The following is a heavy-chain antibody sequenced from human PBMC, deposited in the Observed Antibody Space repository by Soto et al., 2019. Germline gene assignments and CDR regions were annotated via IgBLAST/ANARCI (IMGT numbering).Heavy chain of an antibody. V-gene: IGHV1-69*02. D-gene: IGHD2-2*01. Sequence: QVQLVQSGAEVKKPGSSVKVSCKASGGTFSSYTISWVRQAPGQGLEWMGRIIPILGIANYAQKFQGRVTITADKSTSTAYMELSSPRSEDTAVYYCARGGSSTGPEGGDYWGQGTLVTVSS. CDR2: IIPILGIA. J-gene: IGHJ4*02. CDR1: GGTFSSYT. CDR3: ARGGSSTGPEGGDY.